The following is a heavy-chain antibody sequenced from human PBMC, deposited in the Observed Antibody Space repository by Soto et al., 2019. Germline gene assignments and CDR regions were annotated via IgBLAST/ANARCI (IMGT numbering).Heavy chain of an antibody. CDR2: FNLFGNT. CDR1: RGSFSGNY. Sequence: SETLSLTCAVYRGSFSGNYWSWIRQSPEKGLEWIGEFNLFGNTNYNPSLKIRVTLAVDTSKNQFFLRLSSVTAADTAVYYCARGGGDYYYMDVWGKGTTVTVSS. D-gene: IGHD3-10*01. J-gene: IGHJ6*03. V-gene: IGHV4-34*01. CDR3: ARGGGDYYYMDV.